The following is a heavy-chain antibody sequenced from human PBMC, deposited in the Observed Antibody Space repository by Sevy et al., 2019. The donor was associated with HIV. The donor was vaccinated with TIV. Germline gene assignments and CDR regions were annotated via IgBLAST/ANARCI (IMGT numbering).Heavy chain of an antibody. CDR3: ATRLRRNWNGPFDY. Sequence: ASVKVSCKVSGYTLTELSMYWVRQAPGKGLEWMGGFDPEDGETIYAQKFQGRVTMTEDTSTDTAYMELSSLRSEDTAVYYCATRLRRNWNGPFDYWGQGTLVTVSS. D-gene: IGHD1-1*01. CDR1: GYTLTELS. V-gene: IGHV1-24*01. CDR2: FDPEDGET. J-gene: IGHJ4*02.